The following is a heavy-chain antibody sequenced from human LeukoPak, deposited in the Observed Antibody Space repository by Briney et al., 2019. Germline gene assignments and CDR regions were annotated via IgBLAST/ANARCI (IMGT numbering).Heavy chain of an antibody. CDR2: IYYSGST. Sequence: SETLSLTCAVSGYSISSGYYWGWIRQPPGKGLEWIGYIYYSGSTNYNPSLKSRVTISVDTSKNQFSLKLSSVTAADTAVYYCARTGYDLYYYYYYYMDVWGKGTTVTVSS. CDR3: ARTGYDLYYYYYYYMDV. D-gene: IGHD3-22*01. CDR1: GYSISSGYY. V-gene: IGHV4-61*01. J-gene: IGHJ6*03.